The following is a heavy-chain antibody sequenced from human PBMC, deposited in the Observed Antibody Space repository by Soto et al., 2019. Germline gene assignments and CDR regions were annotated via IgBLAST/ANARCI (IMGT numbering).Heavy chain of an antibody. CDR3: ARDHTYYYGSSYFDY. V-gene: IGHV4-4*02. CDR2: IYHSGST. J-gene: IGHJ4*02. CDR1: GGSISSSNW. D-gene: IGHD3-10*01. Sequence: SETLSLTCAVSGGSISSSNWWSWVRQPPGKGLEWIGEIYHSGSTNYNPSLKSRVTISVDKSKNQFSLKLSSVTAADTAVYYCARDHTYYYGSSYFDYCGQGTLVTVSS.